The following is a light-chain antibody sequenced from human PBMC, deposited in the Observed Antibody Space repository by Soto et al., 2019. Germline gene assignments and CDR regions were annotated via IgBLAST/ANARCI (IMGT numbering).Light chain of an antibody. CDR2: DVT. J-gene: IGLJ2*01. CDR3: SSYAGDNNLV. Sequence: QSALTQPRSVSGSPGQSVTLSCTGTISDVGGYNYVSWYQHHPGKAPKLLISDVTKRPSWVPDRFSGSKSGNTASLTISDLQAEDEADYYCSSYAGDNNLVFGGGTKLTVL. V-gene: IGLV2-11*01. CDR1: ISDVGGYNY.